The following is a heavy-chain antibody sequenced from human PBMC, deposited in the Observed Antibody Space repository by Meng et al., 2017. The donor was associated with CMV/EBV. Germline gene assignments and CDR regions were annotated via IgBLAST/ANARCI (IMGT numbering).Heavy chain of an antibody. D-gene: IGHD3-22*01. V-gene: IGHV6-1*01. CDR2: TYYRSKWYN. J-gene: IGHJ6*02. CDR3: ARDIASYYYDSSGYPNLYYYYGMDV. CDR1: GDSVSSNSAA. Sequence: SQTPSLTCAISGDSVSSNSAARNWIRQSPSRGLEWLGRTYYRSKWYNDYAVSVKSRITINPDTSKNQFSLQLNSVTPEDTAVYYCARDIASYYYDSSGYPNLYYYYGMDVWGQGTTVTVSS.